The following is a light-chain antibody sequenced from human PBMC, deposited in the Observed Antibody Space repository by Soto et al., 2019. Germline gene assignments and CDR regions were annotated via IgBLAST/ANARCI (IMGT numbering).Light chain of an antibody. V-gene: IGLV2-14*01. CDR3: SSFTSSTSYV. CDR2: DVN. CDR1: SSDVGSYNS. J-gene: IGLJ1*01. Sequence: QSALTQPASVSGSPGQSIAISCTGTSSDVGSYNSVSWYQQYPGKATKLMNHDVNNRPSGVSDRFSGSKSGNTASLTISGLQAEDEADYYCSSFTSSTSYVFGSGTKVTVL.